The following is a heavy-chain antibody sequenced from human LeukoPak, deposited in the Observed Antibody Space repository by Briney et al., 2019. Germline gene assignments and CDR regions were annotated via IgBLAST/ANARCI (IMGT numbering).Heavy chain of an antibody. Sequence: ETGGSLRLSCAASGFTFSSYAMSWVRQAPGKGLEWVSAISGSGGSTYYAASVKGRFTISRDNSKNTLYLQMNSLRAEDTAVYYCAKDPYYYGSGTAGFAYWGQGTLVTVYS. J-gene: IGHJ4*02. CDR3: AKDPYYYGSGTAGFAY. D-gene: IGHD3-10*01. CDR1: GFTFSSYA. V-gene: IGHV3-23*01. CDR2: ISGSGGST.